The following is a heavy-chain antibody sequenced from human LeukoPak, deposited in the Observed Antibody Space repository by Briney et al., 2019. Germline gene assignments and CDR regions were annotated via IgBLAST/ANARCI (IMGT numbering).Heavy chain of an antibody. CDR1: GGSISSGSYY. CDR2: IYTSGST. CDR3: ARDALIITFGGVIVEDLFDY. Sequence: SQTLSLTRTVSGGSISSGSYYWSWIRQPAGKVLEWIVRIYTSGSTNYNPSLKSRVTISVDTSQNPFSLKLSSVTAADTAVYYCARDALIITFGGVIVEDLFDYWGQGTLVTVSS. J-gene: IGHJ4*02. V-gene: IGHV4-61*02. D-gene: IGHD3-16*02.